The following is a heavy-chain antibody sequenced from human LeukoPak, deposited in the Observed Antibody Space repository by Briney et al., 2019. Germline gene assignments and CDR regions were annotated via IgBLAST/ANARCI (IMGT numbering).Heavy chain of an antibody. CDR2: IYTGGNT. CDR3: ARGPSSLHYYMDV. J-gene: IGHJ6*03. CDR1: GGSISSYY. Sequence: SETLSLTCSVSGGSISSYYWSWIRQPAGKGLEYIGRIYTGGNTDYNPSLKSRVTMSIDTSKSLFSLKLNSVTAADTAVYYCARGPSSLHYYMDVWATGTTVTVSS. V-gene: IGHV4-4*07. D-gene: IGHD2-2*01.